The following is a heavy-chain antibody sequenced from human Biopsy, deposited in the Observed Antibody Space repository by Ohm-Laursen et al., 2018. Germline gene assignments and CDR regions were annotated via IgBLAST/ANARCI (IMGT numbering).Heavy chain of an antibody. D-gene: IGHD3-3*01. Sequence: SGTLSLTCTVSGSSISDSTYHWGWIRQSPGKGLEWIGNIYYSGNTDYSPSLKSRVTISVDTSNNQFSLKLRSVTAADTAVYYCARQVDFWSGYVDNWGQGTLVTVSS. V-gene: IGHV4-39*01. J-gene: IGHJ4*02. CDR1: GSSISDSTYH. CDR2: IYYSGNT. CDR3: ARQVDFWSGYVDN.